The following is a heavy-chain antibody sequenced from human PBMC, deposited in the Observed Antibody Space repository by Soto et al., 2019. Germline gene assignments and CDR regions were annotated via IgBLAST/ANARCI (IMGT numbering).Heavy chain of an antibody. J-gene: IGHJ4*02. D-gene: IGHD3-22*01. CDR1: GFTLSSYG. CDR3: ARDRRVSENYYDSSGYYDY. CDR2: IWYDGSNK. Sequence: GGSLRLSCAASGFTLSSYGMHWVRQAPGKGLVWVAVIWYDGSNKYYADSVKGRFTISRDNSKNTLYLQMNSLRAEDTAVYYCARDRRVSENYYDSSGYYDYWGQGTLVTVSS. V-gene: IGHV3-33*01.